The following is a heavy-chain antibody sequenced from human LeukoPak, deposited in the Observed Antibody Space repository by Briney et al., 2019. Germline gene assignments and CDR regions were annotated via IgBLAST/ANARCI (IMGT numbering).Heavy chain of an antibody. V-gene: IGHV3-30*18. CDR3: AKDLYYYDGSTYLFDY. CDR1: GFSFSSYG. CDR2: ISYDGSNK. J-gene: IGHJ4*02. D-gene: IGHD3-22*01. Sequence: GGSLRLSCVASGFSFSSYGMHWVRRAPGKGLEWVAIISYDGSNKYYADSVKGRFTISRDNSKNTLYLQMNSLRAEDTAVYYCAKDLYYYDGSTYLFDYWGQGTLVTVSS.